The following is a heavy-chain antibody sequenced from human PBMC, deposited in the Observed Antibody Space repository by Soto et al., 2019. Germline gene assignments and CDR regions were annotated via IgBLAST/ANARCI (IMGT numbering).Heavy chain of an antibody. CDR3: ASNTRSDPPDY. V-gene: IGHV3-23*01. CDR1: GFTFSSYA. Sequence: EVQLLESGGGLVQPGGSLRLSCAASGFTFSSYAMSWVRQAPGKGLAWVSGISVSGGSTYYADSVKGRFTISRANSKNTLYLPMTSLRAEDTAVFYCASNTRSDPPDYWGQGTLVTVSS. J-gene: IGHJ4*02. CDR2: ISVSGGST.